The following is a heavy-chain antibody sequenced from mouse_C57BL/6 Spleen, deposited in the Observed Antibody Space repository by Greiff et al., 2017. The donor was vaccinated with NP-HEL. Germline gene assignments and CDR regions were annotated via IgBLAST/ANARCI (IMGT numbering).Heavy chain of an antibody. D-gene: IGHD4-1*01. CDR3: TKLGRRGYAMDY. J-gene: IGHJ4*01. CDR1: GFTFSDAW. Sequence: EVKVEESGGGLVQPGGSMKLSCAASGFTFSDAWMDWVRQSPEKGLEWVAEIRNKANNHATYYAESVKGRFTISRDDSKSSVYLQMNSLRAEDTGIYYCTKLGRRGYAMDYWGQGTSVTVSS. CDR2: IRNKANNHAT. V-gene: IGHV6-6*01.